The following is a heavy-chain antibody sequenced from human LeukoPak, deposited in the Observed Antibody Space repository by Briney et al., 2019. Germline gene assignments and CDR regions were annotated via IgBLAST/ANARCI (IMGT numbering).Heavy chain of an antibody. CDR2: IYHSGST. CDR1: GASITTYY. V-gene: IGHV4-59*08. D-gene: IGHD3-22*01. CDR3: ARQLYDSSGYPFDY. Sequence: SETLSLTCTVSGASITTYYWSWIRQPPGKGLEWIGYIYHSGSTKYNPSLKSRVPISVDTSKNQFSLRLSSVTAADTAVYYCARQLYDSSGYPFDYWGQGTLVTVSS. J-gene: IGHJ4*02.